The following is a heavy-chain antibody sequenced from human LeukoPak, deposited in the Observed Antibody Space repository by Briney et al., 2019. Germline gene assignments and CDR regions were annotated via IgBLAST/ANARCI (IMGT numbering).Heavy chain of an antibody. D-gene: IGHD2-8*01. CDR2: ISSSGTTM. Sequence: GGSLRLSCAASGFIFSDYYMSWMRQTPGKGLEWVAYISSSGTTMDYAKSVKGRFTISRGNAKDSLYLQMNSLEAEDTAVYYCAKGHTYGMIWGQGTLVSVSS. J-gene: IGHJ4*02. V-gene: IGHV3-11*01. CDR3: AKGHTYGMI. CDR1: GFIFSDYY.